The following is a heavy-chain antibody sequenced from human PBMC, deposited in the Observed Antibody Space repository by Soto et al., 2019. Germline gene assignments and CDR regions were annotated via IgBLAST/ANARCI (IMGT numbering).Heavy chain of an antibody. CDR3: AKDKGIAAADNLGYYYGMDV. V-gene: IGHV3-23*01. CDR1: GFTFSSYA. J-gene: IGHJ6*02. D-gene: IGHD6-13*01. CDR2: ISGSGGST. Sequence: GGSLRLSCAASGFTFSSYAMSWVRQAPGKGLEWVSAISGSGGSTYYADSVKGRFTISRDNSKNTLYLQMNSLRAEDTAVYYCAKDKGIAAADNLGYYYGMDVWGQGTTVTVSS.